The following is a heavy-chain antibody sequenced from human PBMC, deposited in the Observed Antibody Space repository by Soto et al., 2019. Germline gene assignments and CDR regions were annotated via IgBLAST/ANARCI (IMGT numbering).Heavy chain of an antibody. CDR1: ELNVSTQA. CDR3: AKDGDSITRNKPLDY. D-gene: IGHD3-3*01. V-gene: IGHV3-23*01. J-gene: IGHJ4*02. Sequence: GTMRLSYAASELNVSTQAMTGVRQNQGRGLEWVSTILHDETPFYTDSVKGRFTISRDNFRNTLHLQMNSLRAEDTALYYCAKDGDSITRNKPLDYWGQGTLVTGSS. CDR2: ILHDETP.